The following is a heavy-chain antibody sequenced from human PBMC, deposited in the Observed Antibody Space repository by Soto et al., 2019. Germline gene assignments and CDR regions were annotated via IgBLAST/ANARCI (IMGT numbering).Heavy chain of an antibody. J-gene: IGHJ4*02. CDR1: GFIFSTYT. CDR3: XXXXXXXXXXXXXXXXYFDY. V-gene: IGHV3-23*01. CDR2: XSGSGGTT. Sequence: EVQLLDSGGGLVQPGGSLRLSCAASGFIFSTYTMTWVRQAPGKGLEWVSGXSGSGGTTYYADSVKGRFAISRDNXXXXXXXXXXXXXXXXXXXXXXXXXXXXXXXXXXXXXXYFDYWGQGALVTVSS.